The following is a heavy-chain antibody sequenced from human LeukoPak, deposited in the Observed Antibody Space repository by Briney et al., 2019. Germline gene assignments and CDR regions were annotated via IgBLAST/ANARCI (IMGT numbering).Heavy chain of an antibody. Sequence: GGSLRLSCAASGFTFSNYDMHWVRQATGKGLEWVSAIGTAGDTYYPGSVKGRFTISRENAKNSLYLQMNSLRAGDTTVYYCARGPATVTASYYYYGMDVWGQGTTVTVSS. CDR1: GFTFSNYD. CDR3: ARGPATVTASYYYYGMDV. CDR2: IGTAGDT. J-gene: IGHJ6*02. V-gene: IGHV3-13*01. D-gene: IGHD4-17*01.